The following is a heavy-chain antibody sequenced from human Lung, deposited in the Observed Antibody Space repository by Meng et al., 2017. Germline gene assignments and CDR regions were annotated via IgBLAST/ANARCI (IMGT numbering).Heavy chain of an antibody. V-gene: IGHV4-34*01. CDR2: TNHSGST. CDR1: GGSFSDYY. Sequence: QVQLQQWGAGLLKPSETLSLTCVVSGGSFSDYYWSWIRQSPGKGLEWIGETNHSGSTNYNPSLESRATISVDTSQNNLSLKLSSVTAADSAVYYCARGPTTMAHDFDYWGQGTLVTVSS. CDR3: ARGPTTMAHDFDY. J-gene: IGHJ4*02. D-gene: IGHD4-11*01.